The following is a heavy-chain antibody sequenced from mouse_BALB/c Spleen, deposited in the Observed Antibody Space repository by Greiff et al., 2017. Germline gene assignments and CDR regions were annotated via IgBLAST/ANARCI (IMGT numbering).Heavy chain of an antibody. Sequence: VQLKESGPGLVKPSQSLSLTCTVTGYSITSDYAWNWIRQFPGNKLEWMGYISYSGSTSYNPSLKSRISITRDTSKNQFFLQLNSVTTEDTATYYCARRSLFITTATSGYFDVWGAGTTVTVSS. D-gene: IGHD1-2*01. CDR3: ARRSLFITTATSGYFDV. J-gene: IGHJ1*01. CDR1: GYSITSDYA. V-gene: IGHV3-2*02. CDR2: ISYSGST.